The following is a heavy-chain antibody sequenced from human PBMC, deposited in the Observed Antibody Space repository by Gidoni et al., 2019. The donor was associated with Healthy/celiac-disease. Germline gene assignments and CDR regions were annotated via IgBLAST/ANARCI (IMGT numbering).Heavy chain of an antibody. CDR3: ARLDCTNGVCKFDY. CDR1: GGSVSGYY. D-gene: IGHD2-8*01. J-gene: IGHJ4*02. CDR2: INHSGST. V-gene: IGHV4-34*01. Sequence: QVQLQQWGAGLLKPSETLSLTCAVYGGSVSGYYWSWIRQPPGKGLEWIGEINHSGSTNYNPSLKSRVTISVDTSKNQFSLKLSSVTAADTAVYYCARLDCTNGVCKFDYWGQGTLVTVSS.